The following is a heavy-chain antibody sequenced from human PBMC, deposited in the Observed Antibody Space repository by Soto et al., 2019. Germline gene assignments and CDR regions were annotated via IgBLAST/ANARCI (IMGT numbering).Heavy chain of an antibody. J-gene: IGHJ6*03. V-gene: IGHV4-34*01. CDR2: INHSGST. CDR1: GGSFSGYY. D-gene: IGHD6-13*01. Sequence: SETLSLTCAVYGGSFSGYYWSWIRQPPGKGLEWIGEINHSGSTNYNPSLKSRVTISVDTSKNQFSLKLSSVTAADTAVYYCARGVAANENYSYYYYVDVWGKGTTVTVSS. CDR3: ARGVAANENYSYYYYVDV.